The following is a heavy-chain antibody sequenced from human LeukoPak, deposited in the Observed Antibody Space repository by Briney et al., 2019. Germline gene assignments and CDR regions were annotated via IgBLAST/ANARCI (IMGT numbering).Heavy chain of an antibody. J-gene: IGHJ4*02. CDR1: GFIFSDYY. Sequence: PGGSLRLSCAASGFIFSDYYMNWIRQAPGKGLEWVSYISSSGSAIFSADSVKGRFTISRDNAKNSLYLQMNSLRAEDTAVYYCARERIGGMTVVVPAAIDYWGQGTLVTVSS. CDR3: ARERIGGMTVVVPAAIDY. D-gene: IGHD2-2*01. CDR2: ISSSGSAI. V-gene: IGHV3-11*04.